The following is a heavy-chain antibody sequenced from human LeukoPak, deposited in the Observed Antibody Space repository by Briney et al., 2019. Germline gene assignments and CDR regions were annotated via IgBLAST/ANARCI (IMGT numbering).Heavy chain of an antibody. J-gene: IGHJ4*02. CDR2: MNPNSGNT. CDR3: ARQGGIAAPWDY. D-gene: IGHD6-13*01. V-gene: IGHV1-8*01. CDR1: GYTFTSYD. Sequence: ASVKVSCKASGYTFTSYDINWVQQATGQGLEWMGWMNPNSGNTGYAQKFQGRVTMTRNTSISTAYMELSSLRSEDTAVYYCARQGGIAAPWDYWGQGTLVTVSS.